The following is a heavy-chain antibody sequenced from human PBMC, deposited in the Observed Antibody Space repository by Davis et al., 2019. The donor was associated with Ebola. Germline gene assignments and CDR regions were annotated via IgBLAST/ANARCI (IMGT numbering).Heavy chain of an antibody. Sequence: SETLSLTCTVSGYSINRGFTWGWIRQPPGKGLEWIGSIYHSGSTNYSPSLKNRVTISADTSKNQFSLRLKSVTAADTAMYYCARDYVYWGRGILVTVSS. CDR2: IYHSGST. CDR3: ARDYVY. D-gene: IGHD2-8*01. V-gene: IGHV4-38-2*02. CDR1: GYSINRGFT. J-gene: IGHJ4*02.